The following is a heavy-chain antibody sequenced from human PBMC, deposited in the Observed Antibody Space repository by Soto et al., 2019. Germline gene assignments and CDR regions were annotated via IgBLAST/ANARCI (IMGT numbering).Heavy chain of an antibody. CDR1: GFTFSSYG. J-gene: IGHJ4*02. D-gene: IGHD7-27*01. CDR3: ARAGDVKTGFGKDY. CDR2: IWHDGGNK. V-gene: IGHV3-33*01. Sequence: QVQLVESGGGVVQPGRSLRLSCAASGFTFSSYGMHWVRQAPGKGLEWVAFIWHDGGNKFYAESVKGRFTISRDNSKNTLYLQMTSLRAEDTAMYYCARAGDVKTGFGKDYWGQGTLVTVSS.